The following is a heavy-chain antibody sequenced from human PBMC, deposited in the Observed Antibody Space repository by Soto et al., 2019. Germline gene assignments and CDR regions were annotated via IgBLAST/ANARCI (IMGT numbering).Heavy chain of an antibody. CDR1: GFTFSSYD. V-gene: IGHV3-33*01. D-gene: IGHD3-3*01. CDR2: IWYDGSNK. J-gene: IGHJ4*02. CDR3: ARDYDHYFDY. Sequence: QVQLVESGGDVVQPGRSLRLSCAASGFTFSSYDIHWVRQAPGKGLEWVAHIWYDGSNKYYADSVKGRFTISRDNSKNTLYLQMNSRRAEDTAGDYCARDYDHYFDYWGQGTLVTVSS.